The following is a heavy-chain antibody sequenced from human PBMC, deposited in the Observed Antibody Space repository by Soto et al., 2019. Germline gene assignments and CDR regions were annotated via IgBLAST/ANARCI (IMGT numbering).Heavy chain of an antibody. CDR1: GFYFGSFC. D-gene: IGHD1-26*01. CDR2: IVVVSGST. V-gene: IGHV1-58*02. Sequence: GASVKVSCKASGFYFGSFCIQFLRQTRGRGLEWIGWIVVVSGSTNYARQFQGRVAISRDMSSSTAYLDLYDLKSDDTAVYFCSADHPHMAMGWPVWGQGTTVTVSS. CDR3: SADHPHMAMGWPV. J-gene: IGHJ6*02.